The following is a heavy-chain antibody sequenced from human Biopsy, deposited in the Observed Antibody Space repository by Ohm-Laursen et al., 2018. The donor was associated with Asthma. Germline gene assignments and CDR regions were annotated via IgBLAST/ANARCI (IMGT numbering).Heavy chain of an antibody. J-gene: IGHJ4*02. V-gene: IGHV4-31*03. D-gene: IGHD3-22*01. CDR2: IHHSGTS. CDR3: ARIPRRSGSYFVDY. Sequence: TLSLTCSVFGGSVSSPSHYWSWIRQHPGKGLEWIGYIHHSGTSYFNPSLKSRVSFSRDTSKNQFSLRLSSVTAADTAMYYCARIPRRSGSYFVDYWGQGTLVTVSS. CDR1: GGSVSSPSHY.